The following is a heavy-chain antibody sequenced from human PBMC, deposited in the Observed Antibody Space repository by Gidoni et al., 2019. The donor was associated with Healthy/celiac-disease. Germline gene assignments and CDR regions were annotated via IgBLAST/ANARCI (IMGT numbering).Heavy chain of an antibody. D-gene: IGHD3-3*01. J-gene: IGHJ5*02. CDR2: IYPSGSP. CDR1: GGSISSYY. V-gene: IGHV4-4*07. CDR3: ARDSLEWFPNWFDP. Sequence: QVQLQESGPGLVKPSETLSPTCTVAGGSISSYYWSWIRQPAGKGLEWIGRIYPSGSPNYNPSLKRRVTMSVDTSKYQFSLKLSSVTAADTAVYYCARDSLEWFPNWFDPWGQGTLVTVSS.